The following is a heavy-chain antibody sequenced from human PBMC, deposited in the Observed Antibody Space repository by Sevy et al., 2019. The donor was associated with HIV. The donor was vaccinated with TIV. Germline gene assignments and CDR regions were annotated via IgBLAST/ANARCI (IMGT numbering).Heavy chain of an antibody. D-gene: IGHD3-10*01. Sequence: GGSLRLSRAASGFAFSSYTMNWVRQAPGKGLEWVSSISSSSDYIYYADSVRGRFTISRDNAKKSLYLQMNSLGAEDTAVYYCARDGLGSGTSQNWFDPWGQGTLVTVSS. CDR3: ARDGLGSGTSQNWFDP. CDR2: ISSSSDYI. J-gene: IGHJ5*02. V-gene: IGHV3-21*01. CDR1: GFAFSSYT.